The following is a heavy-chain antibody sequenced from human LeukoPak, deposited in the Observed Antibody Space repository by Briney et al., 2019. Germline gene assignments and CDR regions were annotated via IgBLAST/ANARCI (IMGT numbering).Heavy chain of an antibody. V-gene: IGHV3-64*01. CDR3: ARAARDGYNS. Sequence: PGGSLRLSCAASGFTFSDYHMHWVRQAPGKGPEYVSGISNGGSTFYANSVKGRFTVSRDNSKNTLYLQMSSLRAEDMAVYYCARAARDGYNSWGQGTLVTVSS. D-gene: IGHD5-24*01. CDR1: GFTFSDYH. J-gene: IGHJ5*02. CDR2: ISNGGST.